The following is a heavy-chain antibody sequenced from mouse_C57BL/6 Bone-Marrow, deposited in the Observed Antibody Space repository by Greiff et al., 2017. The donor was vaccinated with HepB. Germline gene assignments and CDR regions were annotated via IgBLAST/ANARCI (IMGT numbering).Heavy chain of an antibody. Sequence: QVQLQQPGAELVKPGASVKMSCKASGYTFTSYWITWVKQRPVQGLEWIGDIYPGSGSTNYNEKFKSKATLTVDTSSSTAYMQLSSLTSEDSAVYYCAIYGSSYWYFDVWGTGTTVTVSS. CDR2: IYPGSGST. CDR1: GYTFTSYW. J-gene: IGHJ1*03. V-gene: IGHV1-55*01. CDR3: AIYGSSYWYFDV. D-gene: IGHD1-1*01.